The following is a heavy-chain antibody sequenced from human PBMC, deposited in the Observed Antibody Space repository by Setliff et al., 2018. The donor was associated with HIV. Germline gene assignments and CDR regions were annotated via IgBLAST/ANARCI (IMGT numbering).Heavy chain of an antibody. CDR2: INHSGST. CDR3: TRAEQQLPYYYYYYGMDV. Sequence: TLSRTCAVYGGSFSGYYWSWIRQPPGKGLEWIGEINHSGSTNYNPSLKSRVTISVDTSKNQFSLELSSVTAADTAVYYCTRAEQQLPYYYYYYGMDVWGQGTTVTVSS. J-gene: IGHJ6*02. V-gene: IGHV4-34*01. D-gene: IGHD6-13*01. CDR1: GGSFSGYY.